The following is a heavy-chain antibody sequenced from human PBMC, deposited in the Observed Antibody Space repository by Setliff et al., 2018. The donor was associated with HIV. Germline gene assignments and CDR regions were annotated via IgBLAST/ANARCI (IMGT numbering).Heavy chain of an antibody. CDR2: IHESGST. CDR1: GGSISSSSYY. V-gene: IGHV4-39*01. J-gene: IGHJ6*03. Sequence: LSETLSLTCTVSGGSISSSSYYWGWIRQPPGKGLEWIGSIHESGSTHYNPSLKSRVTISVDTSKNQFSLKLSSVTAADTAVYYCGNQAVVPADMDYYYYIDVWGKGTTVTVSS. D-gene: IGHD2-2*01. CDR3: GNQAVVPADMDYYYYIDV.